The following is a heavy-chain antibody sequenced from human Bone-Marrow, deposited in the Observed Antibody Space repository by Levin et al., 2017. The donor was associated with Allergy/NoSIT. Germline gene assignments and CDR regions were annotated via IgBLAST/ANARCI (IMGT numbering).Heavy chain of an antibody. CDR2: ISGSGDNI. J-gene: IGHJ5*02. CDR3: VKTSYQNVLLAGNWFDA. Sequence: HTGGSLRLSCAASGFTFSNSAMSWVRQAPGKGLEWVSGISGSGDNIYYADSVRGRFTISRENSKNMVFLQMDSLRAEDAALYYCVKTSYQNVLLAGNWFDAWGQGTLVIVSS. CDR1: GFTFSNSA. D-gene: IGHD3-3*01. V-gene: IGHV3-23*01.